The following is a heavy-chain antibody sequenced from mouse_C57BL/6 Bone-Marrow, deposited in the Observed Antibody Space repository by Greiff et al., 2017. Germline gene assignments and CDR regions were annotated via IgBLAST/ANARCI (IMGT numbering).Heavy chain of an antibody. J-gene: IGHJ2*01. Sequence: EVQLQQSGPELVKPGASVKISCKASGYSFTGYYMNWVKQSPEKSLEWIGEINPSTGGTTYNQKFKAKATLTVDKSSSTAYMQLKSLTSEDSAVYYCARGRLNWDGFDYWGPGTTLTVSS. D-gene: IGHD4-1*01. CDR1: GYSFTGYY. CDR2: INPSTGGT. V-gene: IGHV1-42*01. CDR3: ARGRLNWDGFDY.